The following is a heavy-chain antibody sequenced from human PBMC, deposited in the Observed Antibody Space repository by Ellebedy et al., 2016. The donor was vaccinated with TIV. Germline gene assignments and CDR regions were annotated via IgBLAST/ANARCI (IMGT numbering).Heavy chain of an antibody. CDR3: ARTDY. Sequence: ASVKVSXXASGYTFTSYDINWVRQATGQGLEWMGWMNPNTGTTGYAQTFQGRVTMIRDTSITTAYMELSRLRSDDTAVYYCARTDYWGQGTLVTVSS. CDR1: GYTFTSYD. J-gene: IGHJ4*02. V-gene: IGHV1-8*01. CDR2: MNPNTGTT.